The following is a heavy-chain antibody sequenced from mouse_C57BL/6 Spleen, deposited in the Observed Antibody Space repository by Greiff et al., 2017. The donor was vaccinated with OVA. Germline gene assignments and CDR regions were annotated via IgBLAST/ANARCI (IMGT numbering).Heavy chain of an antibody. CDR3: ARFPYYYGSSHPDAMDY. D-gene: IGHD1-1*01. V-gene: IGHV5-17*01. J-gene: IGHJ4*01. CDR1: GFTFSDYG. Sequence: EVMLVESGGGLVKPGGSLKLSCAASGFTFSDYGMHWVRQAPEKGLEWVAYISSGSSTIYYADTVKGRFTISRDNVKNTLFLQMTSLRSEDTAMYYCARFPYYYGSSHPDAMDYWGQGTSVTVSS. CDR2: ISSGSSTI.